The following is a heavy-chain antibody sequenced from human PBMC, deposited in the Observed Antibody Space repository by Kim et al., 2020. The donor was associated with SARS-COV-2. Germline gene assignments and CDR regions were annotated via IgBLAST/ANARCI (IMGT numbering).Heavy chain of an antibody. CDR1: GFTFSSYA. Sequence: GGSLRLSCAASGFTFSSYAMHWVRQAPGKGLEWVAVISYDGSNKYYADSVKGRFTISRDNSKNTLYLQMNSLRAEDTAVYYCASAKLQSLAVADYWGQGTLVTVSS. CDR2: ISYDGSNK. CDR3: ASAKLQSLAVADY. J-gene: IGHJ4*02. V-gene: IGHV3-30*04. D-gene: IGHD6-19*01.